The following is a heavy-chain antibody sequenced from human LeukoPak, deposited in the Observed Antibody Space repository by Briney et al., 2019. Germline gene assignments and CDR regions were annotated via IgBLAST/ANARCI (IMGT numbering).Heavy chain of an antibody. CDR2: IFNTGNT. V-gene: IGHV4-59*11. Sequence: SETLSLTCSVSGGSINSHYWSWIRQPPGKRLEWIGYIFNTGNTNYNPSLASRVTMSVDTSRAQFFLRLSPVTAADTAIYYCASRPADTTWYGVFDYWSQGTLVTVFS. D-gene: IGHD3-10*01. J-gene: IGHJ4*02. CDR1: GGSINSHY. CDR3: ASRPADTTWYGVFDY.